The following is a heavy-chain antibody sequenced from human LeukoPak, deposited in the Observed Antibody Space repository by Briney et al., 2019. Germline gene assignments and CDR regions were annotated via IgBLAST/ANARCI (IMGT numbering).Heavy chain of an antibody. J-gene: IGHJ6*02. Sequence: SETLSLTCTASGGSISSGDYYWSWIRQPPGKGLEWIGYIYYSGSTYYNPSLKSRVTISVDTSKNQFSLKLNSVTAADTAVYYCAISTDFWSGYYGMDVWGQGTTVTVSS. CDR3: AISTDFWSGYYGMDV. CDR1: GGSISSGDYY. CDR2: IYYSGST. D-gene: IGHD3-3*01. V-gene: IGHV4-30-4*01.